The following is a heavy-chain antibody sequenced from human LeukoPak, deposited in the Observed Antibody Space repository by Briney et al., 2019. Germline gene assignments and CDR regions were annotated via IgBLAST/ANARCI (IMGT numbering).Heavy chain of an antibody. CDR3: VKDHSSWYYFDY. D-gene: IGHD6-13*01. CDR1: GFIFSNYA. J-gene: IGHJ4*02. V-gene: IGHV3-64D*06. CDR2: ISSNGGST. Sequence: PGGSLRPSCSASGFIFSNYAMHWVRQAPGKGLEYVSTISSNGGSTYYADSVKGRFTISRDNSKTTLYLQMSSLRAEDTAVYYCVKDHSSWYYFDYWGQGTLVTVSS.